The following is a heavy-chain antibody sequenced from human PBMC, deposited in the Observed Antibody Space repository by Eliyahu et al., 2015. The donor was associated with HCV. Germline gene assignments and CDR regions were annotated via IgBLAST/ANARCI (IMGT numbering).Heavy chain of an antibody. CDR1: GFSLXDSRMG. V-gene: IGHV2-26*01. CDR2: IFSRDEK. D-gene: IGHD3-16*02. CDR3: ARIVRGILDYYFDF. J-gene: IGHJ4*02. Sequence: QVTLKESGPVLVRPTETLTLTCTVSGFSLXDSRMGVTWIRQPPGKALEWLVHIFSRDEKSYNPSLQNRLTISRDASRGQVTLTLTNMDPVDTGTYYCARIVRGILDYYFDFWGPGTPVRVSS.